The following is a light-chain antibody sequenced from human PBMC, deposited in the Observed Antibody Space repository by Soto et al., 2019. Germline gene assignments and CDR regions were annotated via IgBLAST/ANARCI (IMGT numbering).Light chain of an antibody. CDR3: SSYTSSSTLV. Sequence: QSALTQPASVSGSSGQSITISCTGTSSDVGGYNYVSWYQQHPGKAPKLIIYDVSNRPSGVSNRFSGSKSGNTASLTISGLRAEDEADYYCSSYTSSSTLVFGGGTKLTVL. CDR1: SSDVGGYNY. J-gene: IGLJ2*01. CDR2: DVS. V-gene: IGLV2-14*03.